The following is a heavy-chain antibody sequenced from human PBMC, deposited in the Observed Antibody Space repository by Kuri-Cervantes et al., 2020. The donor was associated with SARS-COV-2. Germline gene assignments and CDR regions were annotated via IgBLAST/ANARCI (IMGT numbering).Heavy chain of an antibody. V-gene: IGHV4-30-2*01. J-gene: IGHJ4*02. CDR2: IYHSGST. Sequence: SETLSLTCTVSGGSISSGGYYWSWIRQPPGKGLEWIGYIYHSGSTYYNPSLKSRVTISVDRPKNQFSLKLSSVTAADTAVYYCARAHRGFDYWGQGTLVTVSS. CDR1: GGSISSGGYY. CDR3: ARAHRGFDY.